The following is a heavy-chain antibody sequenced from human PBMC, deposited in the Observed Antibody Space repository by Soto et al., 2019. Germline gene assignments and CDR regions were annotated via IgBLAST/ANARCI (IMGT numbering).Heavy chain of an antibody. J-gene: IGHJ4*02. Sequence: ILSCAASGFTFSSYAMHWVRQAPGKGLEWVAVISYDGSNKYYADSVKGRFTISRDNSKNTLYLQMNSLRAEDTAVYYCARLLSADLSYWGQGTLVTVPS. CDR2: ISYDGSNK. CDR1: GFTFSSYA. V-gene: IGHV3-30-3*01. CDR3: ARLLSADLSY.